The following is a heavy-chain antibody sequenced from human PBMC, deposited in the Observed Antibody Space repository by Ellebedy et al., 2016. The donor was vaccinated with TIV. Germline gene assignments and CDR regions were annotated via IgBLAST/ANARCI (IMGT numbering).Heavy chain of an antibody. D-gene: IGHD3-22*01. Sequence: PGGSLRLSCAASGFTFSIYVMSWVRQAPGKGLEWVSTISGSGGSTYYTDSVKGRFTISRDNLKNTLYLQMNSLKAEDTAVYYCAKAHSPYYYDSSGYCGFDCWGQGTLVTVSS. CDR2: ISGSGGST. J-gene: IGHJ4*02. CDR3: AKAHSPYYYDSSGYCGFDC. V-gene: IGHV3-23*01. CDR1: GFTFSIYV.